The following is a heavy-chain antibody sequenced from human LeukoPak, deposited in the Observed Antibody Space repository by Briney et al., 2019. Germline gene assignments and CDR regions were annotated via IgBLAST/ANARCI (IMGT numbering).Heavy chain of an antibody. CDR2: IRYDGSNK. Sequence: GRSLRLSCAASGFSFSNHDMHWVRQAPGKGLEWVAFIRYDGSNKYYADSVKGRFTISRDNSKNTLYLQMNSLRAEDTAVYYCAKDRKHLPYDILTGYPDYWGQGTLVTVSS. J-gene: IGHJ4*02. D-gene: IGHD3-9*01. CDR3: AKDRKHLPYDILTGYPDY. CDR1: GFSFSNHD. V-gene: IGHV3-30*02.